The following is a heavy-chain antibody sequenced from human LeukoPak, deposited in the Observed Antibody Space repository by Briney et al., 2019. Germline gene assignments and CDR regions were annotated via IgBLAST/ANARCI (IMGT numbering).Heavy chain of an antibody. Sequence: PSETLSLTCTVSGGSIRSYYWSWVRQPPGKGQEWIGYVYYSGSTSYNPSLKSRVTISVDTSKNQFSLKLSSVTAADTAVYYCARRESSGYLDYWGQGTLVTVSS. D-gene: IGHD6-19*01. CDR1: GGSIRSYY. J-gene: IGHJ4*02. CDR2: VYYSGST. CDR3: ARRESSGYLDY. V-gene: IGHV4-59*08.